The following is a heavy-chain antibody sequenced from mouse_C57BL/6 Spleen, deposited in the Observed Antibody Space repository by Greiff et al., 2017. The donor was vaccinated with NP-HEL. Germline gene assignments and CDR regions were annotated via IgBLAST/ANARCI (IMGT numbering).Heavy chain of an antibody. CDR1: GYTFTDYE. CDR3: TRRGLLLYYYAMDY. CDR2: IDPETGGT. Sequence: QVQLQQSGAELVRPGASVTLSCKASGYTFTDYEMHWVKQTPVHGLEWIGAIDPETGGTAYNQKFKGKAILTADKSSSTAYMELRSLTSEDSAVYYCTRRGLLLYYYAMDYWGQGTSVTVSS. V-gene: IGHV1-15*01. J-gene: IGHJ4*01. D-gene: IGHD2-3*01.